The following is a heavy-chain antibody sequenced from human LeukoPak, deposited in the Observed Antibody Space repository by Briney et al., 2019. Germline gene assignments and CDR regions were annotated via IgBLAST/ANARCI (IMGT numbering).Heavy chain of an antibody. CDR2: INPNSGGT. Sequence: ASVKVSCKASGYTFTNYAMHWVRQAPGQGLEWMGWINPNSGGTNYAQKFQGRVTMTRDTSISTAYMELSRLRSDDTAVYYCARDYYDSSGYYLSFDYWGQGTLVTVSS. J-gene: IGHJ4*02. CDR1: GYTFTNYA. CDR3: ARDYYDSSGYYLSFDY. V-gene: IGHV1-2*02. D-gene: IGHD3-22*01.